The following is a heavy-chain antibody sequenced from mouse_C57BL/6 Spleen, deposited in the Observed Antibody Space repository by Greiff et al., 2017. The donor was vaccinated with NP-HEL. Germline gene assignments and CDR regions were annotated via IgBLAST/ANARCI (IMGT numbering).Heavy chain of an antibody. J-gene: IGHJ2*01. CDR2: IDPENGDT. V-gene: IGHV14-4*01. CDR3: THYGNYGY. D-gene: IGHD2-1*01. Sequence: VQLQQSGAELVRPGASVKLSCTASGFNIKDDYMHWVKQRPEQGLEWIGWIDPENGDTEYASKFQGKATITADTSSNTAYLQLSSLTSEDTAVYYCTHYGNYGYWGQGTTLTVSS. CDR1: GFNIKDDY.